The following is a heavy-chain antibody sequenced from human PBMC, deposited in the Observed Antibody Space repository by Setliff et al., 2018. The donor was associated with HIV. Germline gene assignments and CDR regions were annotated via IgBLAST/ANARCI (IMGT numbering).Heavy chain of an antibody. CDR3: TRAFPPMIPAAFDI. Sequence: ASVKVSCKASGYTFTNYYIHWVRQAPGQGLEWMGIINPSGGSTTYAQKFQGRVTMTRDTSRSIVYMELSSLLSEDTAVYFCTRAFPPMIPAAFDIWGLGTLVTVSS. V-gene: IGHV1-46*01. D-gene: IGHD3-16*01. J-gene: IGHJ3*02. CDR2: INPSGGST. CDR1: GYTFTNYY.